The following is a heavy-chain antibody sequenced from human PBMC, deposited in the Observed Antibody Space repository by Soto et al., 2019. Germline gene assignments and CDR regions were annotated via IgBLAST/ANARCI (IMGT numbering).Heavy chain of an antibody. J-gene: IGHJ3*02. Sequence: GGSLRLACAASGFTFSSYWMSWVRQAPGKGLEWVANIKQDGSENYYVDSVKGRFSISRDNAKNSLYLQMNSLRAEGSAVYYWAIDRYDYDSSGYYDACDIWGQGTMVTVSS. D-gene: IGHD3-22*01. CDR3: AIDRYDYDSSGYYDACDI. V-gene: IGHV3-7*01. CDR2: IKQDGSEN. CDR1: GFTFSSYW.